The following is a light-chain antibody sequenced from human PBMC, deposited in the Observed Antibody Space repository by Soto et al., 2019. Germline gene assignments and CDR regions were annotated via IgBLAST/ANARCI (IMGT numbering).Light chain of an antibody. J-gene: IGLJ3*02. V-gene: IGLV1-47*02. CDR2: SND. CDR1: SSNIGTYY. CDR3: ASWNDSRSGPV. Sequence: QSVLTQPPSLSGPPGQRFTISCSGTSSNIGTYYLYWYKQLPGTAPKLLIYSNDERPSWVLDRFSGSKSGTSASLAISGLRSEDEADYYCASWNDSRSGPVFGGGTKLTVL.